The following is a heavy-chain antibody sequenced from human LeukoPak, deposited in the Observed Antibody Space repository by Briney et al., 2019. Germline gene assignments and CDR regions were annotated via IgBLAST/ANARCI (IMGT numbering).Heavy chain of an antibody. J-gene: IGHJ4*02. Sequence: GGSLRLSCAASGFTVSSNYMNWVRQAPGKGLEWVSVIYGGGNIYYADSAMGRFTISRDNSKNTLYLQMNSLRAEDTAVYYCARVWGSYRYTLDYWGQGTLVTVSS. CDR1: GFTVSSNY. CDR2: IYGGGNI. V-gene: IGHV3-53*01. D-gene: IGHD3-16*02. CDR3: ARVWGSYRYTLDY.